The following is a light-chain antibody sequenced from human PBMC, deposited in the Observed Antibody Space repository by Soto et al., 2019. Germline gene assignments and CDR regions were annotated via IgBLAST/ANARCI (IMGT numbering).Light chain of an antibody. Sequence: QSVLTQSSSASASLGSSVKLTCTLSSGHSSYIIAWHQQQPGKAPRYLMKLEGSGSYNKGSGVPDRFSGSSSGADRYLTISNLQFDAEANYYCETWDSNTRVFGGGTKLTVL. CDR1: SGHSSYI. J-gene: IGLJ2*01. V-gene: IGLV4-60*02. CDR2: LEGSGSY. CDR3: ETWDSNTRV.